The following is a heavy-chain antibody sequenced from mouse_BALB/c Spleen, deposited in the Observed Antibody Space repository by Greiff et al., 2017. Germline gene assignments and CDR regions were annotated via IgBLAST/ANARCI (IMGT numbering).Heavy chain of an antibody. CDR1: GYTFTSYW. J-gene: IGHJ3*01. D-gene: IGHD2-12*01. Sequence: EVQLQQPGAGLVKPGASVKMSCKASGYTFTSYWMHWVKQRPGQGLEWIGAIYPGNSDTSYNQKFMGKAKLTAVTSTSTAYMELSSLTNEDSAVYYCKRIYDEFAYWGQGTLVTVAA. CDR2: IYPGNSDT. CDR3: KRIYDEFAY. V-gene: IGHV1-5*01.